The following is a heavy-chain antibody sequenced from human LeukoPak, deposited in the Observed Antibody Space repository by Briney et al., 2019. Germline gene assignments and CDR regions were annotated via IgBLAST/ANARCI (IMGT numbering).Heavy chain of an antibody. J-gene: IGHJ3*02. CDR1: GGSFSCYY. Sequence: SATLSLTFAVYGGSFSCYYWSWIRPPPGKGLEWIGAINHSGSTNYNPSLKSRVTISVDTSKNQFSLKLSSVTAADTAVYYCASLRGYSRPGIWGQGTMVTVSS. CDR2: INHSGST. D-gene: IGHD5-12*01. V-gene: IGHV4-34*01. CDR3: ASLRGYSRPGI.